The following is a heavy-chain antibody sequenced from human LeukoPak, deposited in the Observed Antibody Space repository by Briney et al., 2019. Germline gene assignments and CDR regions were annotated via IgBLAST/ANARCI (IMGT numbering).Heavy chain of an antibody. CDR2: ISAYNGNT. Sequence: ASVKVSCKASGYTFTTYGIAWVRRAPGQGLEWMGWISAYNGNTNSAQKLQGRVTMTTDTSTSTAYMELRSLRSDDTAVYYCARSQTYYYGSGSYYSSLGDWGQGTLVTVSS. CDR1: GYTFTTYG. D-gene: IGHD3-10*01. J-gene: IGHJ4*02. V-gene: IGHV1-18*01. CDR3: ARSQTYYYGSGSYYSSLGD.